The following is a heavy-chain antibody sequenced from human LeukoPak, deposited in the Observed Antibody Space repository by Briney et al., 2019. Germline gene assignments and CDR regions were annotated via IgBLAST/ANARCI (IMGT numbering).Heavy chain of an antibody. D-gene: IGHD5-24*01. J-gene: IGHJ5*02. CDR2: INPDSGVT. Sequence: ASVKVSCKASGYSFTDYYVHWVRQAPGQGLEWMGWINPDSGVTKYAQKFQGRVTMTRDTSFSTAYMELSRLRSDDTAVYYCARGQYNYGRDWFDPWGQGTLVTVSS. V-gene: IGHV1-2*02. CDR3: ARGQYNYGRDWFDP. CDR1: GYSFTDYY.